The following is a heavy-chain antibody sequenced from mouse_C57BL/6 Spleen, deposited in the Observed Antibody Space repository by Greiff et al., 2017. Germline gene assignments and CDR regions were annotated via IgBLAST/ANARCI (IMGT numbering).Heavy chain of an antibody. J-gene: IGHJ4*01. CDR2: IYPGDGDT. Sequence: QVQLKESGAELVKPGASVKISCKASGYAFSSYWMNWVKQRPGKGLEWIGQIYPGDGDTNYNGKFKGKATLTADKSSSPAYMQLSSLTSEDSAVYFCADYYGSSYNYYAMDYWGQGTSVTVSS. CDR3: ADYYGSSYNYYAMDY. CDR1: GYAFSSYW. D-gene: IGHD1-1*01. V-gene: IGHV1-80*01.